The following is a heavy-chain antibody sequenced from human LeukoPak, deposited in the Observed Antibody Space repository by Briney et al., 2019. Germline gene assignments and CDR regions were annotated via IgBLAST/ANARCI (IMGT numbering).Heavy chain of an antibody. Sequence: PSETLSLTCAVYGGSFSGYYWTWIRQRPGKGQEWIGEINHSGSTNYNPSLQSRVTISVDTSKNQFSLKRTSVTAADTAVYYCARARGAEAIDYWGQGTLVTVSS. CDR1: GGSFSGYY. D-gene: IGHD6-25*01. V-gene: IGHV4-34*01. CDR2: INHSGST. CDR3: ARARGAEAIDY. J-gene: IGHJ4*02.